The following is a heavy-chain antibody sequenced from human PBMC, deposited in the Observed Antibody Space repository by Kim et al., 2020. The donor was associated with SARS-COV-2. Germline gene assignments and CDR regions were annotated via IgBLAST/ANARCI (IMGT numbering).Heavy chain of an antibody. CDR3: ARGPSYCSSTSCYGGWFDP. CDR2: ISYDGSNK. Sequence: GGSLRLSCAASGFTFSSYAMHWVRQAPGKGLEWVAVISYDGSNKYYADSVKGRFTISRDNSKNTLYLQMNSLRAEDTAVYYCARGPSYCSSTSCYGGWFDPWGQGTLVTVSS. CDR1: GFTFSSYA. J-gene: IGHJ5*02. V-gene: IGHV3-30*04. D-gene: IGHD2-2*01.